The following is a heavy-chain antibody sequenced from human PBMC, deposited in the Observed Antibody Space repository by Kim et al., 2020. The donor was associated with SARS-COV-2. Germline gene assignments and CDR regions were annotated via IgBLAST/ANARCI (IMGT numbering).Heavy chain of an antibody. CDR2: INTNTGNP. V-gene: IGHV7-4-1*02. J-gene: IGHJ5*02. CDR3: ARGRITMVRTPIGGDWFDP. CDR1: GYTFTSYA. D-gene: IGHD3-10*01. Sequence: ASVKVSCKASGYTFTSYAMNWVRQAPGQGLEWMGWINTNTGNPTYAQGFTGRFVFSLDTSVSTAYLQISSLKAEDTAVYYCARGRITMVRTPIGGDWFDPWGQGTLVTVSS.